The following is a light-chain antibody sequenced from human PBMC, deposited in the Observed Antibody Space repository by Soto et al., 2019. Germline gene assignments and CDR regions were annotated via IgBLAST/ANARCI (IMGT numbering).Light chain of an antibody. Sequence: QSVLTQPPSASGTPGQSVTISCSGSSSNIGSNHVYWYQQFPGMAPKLLMYRSDQRPTGVPDRFSGSKSGTSASLAISGLRSDDEADYYCSARDDILSGVVFGGGTKLTVL. CDR2: RSD. J-gene: IGLJ2*01. CDR1: SSNIGSNH. V-gene: IGLV1-47*01. CDR3: SARDDILSGVV.